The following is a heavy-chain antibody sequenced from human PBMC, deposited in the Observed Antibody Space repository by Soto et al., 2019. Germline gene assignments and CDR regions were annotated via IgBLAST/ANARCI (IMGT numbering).Heavy chain of an antibody. CDR1: GYIFVNYG. J-gene: IGHJ6*02. D-gene: IGHD3-16*01. CDR3: VMVDNYVTPTPQDV. Sequence: QVQLVQSGDEVKKPGASVKVSCKASGYIFVNYGIAWVRQAPGQGLEWMGWISPYTGNTHSATKIQGRLTMTTDTSTSTAYMALGSMTSDDTAVYYCVMVDNYVTPTPQDVWGQATTVTVSS. V-gene: IGHV1-18*01. CDR2: ISPYTGNT.